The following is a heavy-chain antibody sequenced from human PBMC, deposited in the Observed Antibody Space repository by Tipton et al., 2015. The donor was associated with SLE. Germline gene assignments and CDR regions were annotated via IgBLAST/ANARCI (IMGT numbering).Heavy chain of an antibody. CDR3: AKGVRAGILEGFDY. Sequence: GSLRLSCAASGFTFSSYGMHWVRQAPGKGLEWVAFIRFDGSKIYYADSEKGRFTISRDNSKNTLYLQMKRLRAEDTAVYYCAKGVRAGILEGFDYWGQGTLVTVSS. V-gene: IGHV3-30*02. CDR1: GFTFSSYG. D-gene: IGHD3-10*01. J-gene: IGHJ4*02. CDR2: IRFDGSKI.